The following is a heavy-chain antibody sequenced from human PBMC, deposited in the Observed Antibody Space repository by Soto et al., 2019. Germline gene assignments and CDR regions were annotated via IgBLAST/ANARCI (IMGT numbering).Heavy chain of an antibody. J-gene: IGHJ4*02. V-gene: IGHV4-34*01. CDR2: INHSGST. D-gene: IGHD2-8*02. Sequence: PSETLSLTCAVYGGSFSGYYWSWLRQPPGKGLEWIGEINHSGSTNYNPSLKSRVTISVDTSKNQFSLKLSYVTAADTAVYYCARGWSAHIPDYWGQGTLVTVPS. CDR3: ARGWSAHIPDY. CDR1: GGSFSGYY.